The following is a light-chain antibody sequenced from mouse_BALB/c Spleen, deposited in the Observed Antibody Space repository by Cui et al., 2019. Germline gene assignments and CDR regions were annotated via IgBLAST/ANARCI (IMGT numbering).Light chain of an antibody. CDR2: LAS. CDR1: QNVRTA. CDR3: LQHWNYPLT. V-gene: IGKV6-14*01. J-gene: IGKJ1*01. Sequence: DIAMSQSQKLMSTSVGDRVSITCKASQNVRTAVAWYQQKPGQSPKALIYLASNRHTGVPDRFTGSGSGTDFTLTISNVQSEDLADYFCLQHWNYPLTFGGGTKLEIK.